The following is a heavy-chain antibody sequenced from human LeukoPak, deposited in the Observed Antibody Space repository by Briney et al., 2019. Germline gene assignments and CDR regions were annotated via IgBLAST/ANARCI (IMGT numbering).Heavy chain of an antibody. CDR1: GGSFSGYY. CDR2: IYQTEST. V-gene: IGHV4-34*01. Sequence: SETLSLTCAVYGGSFSGYYWSWIRQPPGKGLEWIGSIYQTESTYYNPSLKSRVTISVDTSKNQFSLKLSSVTAADTAVYYCARLMAVGASDYWGQGTLVTVSS. CDR3: ARLMAVGASDY. J-gene: IGHJ4*02. D-gene: IGHD2-8*01.